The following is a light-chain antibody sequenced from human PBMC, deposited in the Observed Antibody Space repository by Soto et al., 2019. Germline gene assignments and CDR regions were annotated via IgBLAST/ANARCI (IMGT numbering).Light chain of an antibody. Sequence: EIVWTQSPGTLSLSPGERATDSCRASQSVSSSYLAWYQQKPGQAPRLLIYGASSRATGIPDRFSGSGSGTDFTLTMSRLEPEDFAVYYCQQYGSSPTTFGQGTKVEIK. CDR2: GAS. V-gene: IGKV3-20*01. CDR1: QSVSSSY. J-gene: IGKJ1*01. CDR3: QQYGSSPTT.